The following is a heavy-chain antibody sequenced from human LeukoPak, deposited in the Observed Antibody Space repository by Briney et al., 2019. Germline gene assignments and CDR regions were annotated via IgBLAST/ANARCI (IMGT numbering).Heavy chain of an antibody. Sequence: GGSPRLSCAASGFTFSSYAMSWVRQAPGKGLEWVSAISGSGSSTYYSDSVKGRFTISRDNSKNTLYLQMNSLRAEDTAVYYCAKGMTTVYYFDYWGQGTLVTVSS. J-gene: IGHJ4*02. CDR3: AKGMTTVYYFDY. D-gene: IGHD4-17*01. CDR1: GFTFSSYA. V-gene: IGHV3-23*01. CDR2: ISGSGSST.